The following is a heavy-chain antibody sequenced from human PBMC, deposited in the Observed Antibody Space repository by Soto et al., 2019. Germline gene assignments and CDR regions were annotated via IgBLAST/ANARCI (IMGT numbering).Heavy chain of an antibody. J-gene: IGHJ4*02. Sequence: QVQLQESGPGLVKPSQTLSLPCTVSGCSITSSGYYWSWIRQHPGEGLEWLGFTSNSGSTSYNPSLKSRVTISVVPSSNQFSLNLKSVTAADTAVYYCARGGGSTKVEYWGQGTLVTVSP. CDR3: ARGGGSTKVEY. D-gene: IGHD2-2*01. CDR1: GCSITSSGYY. CDR2: TSNSGST. V-gene: IGHV4-31*03.